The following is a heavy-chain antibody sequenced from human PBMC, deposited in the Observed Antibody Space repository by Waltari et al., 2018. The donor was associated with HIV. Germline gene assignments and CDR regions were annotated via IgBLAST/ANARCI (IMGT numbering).Heavy chain of an antibody. CDR3: ARDFEADATFGAFDI. J-gene: IGHJ3*02. CDR2: IASNGRP. CDR1: GFPVSANY. D-gene: IGHD3-9*01. V-gene: IGHV3-53*01. Sequence: EVQLVESGGDFIQPGGSLRLSCAASGFPVSANYMNWVRQAPGKGLEWVSVIASNGRPYYADSLKGRFTVSRDISKNTVYLQMSSLRVEDTAVYYCARDFEADATFGAFDIWGQGTMVTVSS.